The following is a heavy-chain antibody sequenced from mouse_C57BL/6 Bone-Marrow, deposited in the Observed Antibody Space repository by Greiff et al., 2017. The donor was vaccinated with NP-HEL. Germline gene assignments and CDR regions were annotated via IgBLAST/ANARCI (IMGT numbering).Heavy chain of an antibody. CDR3: TTTVVATRGY. CDR1: GFNIKEDY. Sequence: VQLQQSGAELVRPGASVKLSCTASGFNIKEDYMHWVKQRPEQGLEWIGWIDPENGDTEYASKFQGKATITADTSSNTAYLQLSSLTSEDTAVYYCTTTVVATRGYWGQGTTLTVSS. V-gene: IGHV14-4*01. CDR2: IDPENGDT. J-gene: IGHJ2*01. D-gene: IGHD1-1*01.